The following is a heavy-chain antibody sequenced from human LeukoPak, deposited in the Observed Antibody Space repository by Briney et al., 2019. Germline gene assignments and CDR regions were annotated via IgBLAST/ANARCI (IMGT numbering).Heavy chain of an antibody. CDR1: GGTFSSYA. D-gene: IGHD6-13*01. V-gene: IGHV1-18*01. CDR2: ISAYNGNT. J-gene: IGHJ4*02. Sequence: ASVKVSCKASGGTFSSYAISWVRQAPGQGLEWMGWISAYNGNTNHAQKLQGRVTMTTDTSTSTAYMELRSLRSDDTAVYYCARDFLGIAAAGRFGYWGQGTLVTVSS. CDR3: ARDFLGIAAAGRFGY.